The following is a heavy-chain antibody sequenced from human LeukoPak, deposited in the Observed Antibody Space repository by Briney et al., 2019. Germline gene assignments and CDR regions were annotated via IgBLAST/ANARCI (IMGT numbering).Heavy chain of an antibody. CDR2: IYYSGST. V-gene: IGHV4-31*11. Sequence: PSETLSLTCAVSGGSISSGGYYWSWIRQHPGKGLEWIGYIYYSGSTYYNPSLKSRVTISVDTSKNQFSLKLSSVTAADTAVYYCAREGAPGAFDIWGQGTMVTVSS. J-gene: IGHJ3*02. CDR3: AREGAPGAFDI. D-gene: IGHD1-26*01. CDR1: GGSISSGGYY.